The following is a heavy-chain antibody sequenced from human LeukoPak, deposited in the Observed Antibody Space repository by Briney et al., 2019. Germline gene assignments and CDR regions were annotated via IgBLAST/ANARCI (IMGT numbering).Heavy chain of an antibody. V-gene: IGHV1-18*01. CDR2: ININNGNT. CDR1: GYTFTSCG. CDR3: ARDALKWESGYDYYYGLDV. Sequence: GASVKVSCKASGYTFTSCGISWVRQAPGHGLEWMGWININNGNTEYAQNLQARVTMTTDTSTSTAYMELRSLRSDDTAVYYCARDALKWESGYDYYYGLDVWGQGTTVTVSS. J-gene: IGHJ6*02. D-gene: IGHD1-26*01.